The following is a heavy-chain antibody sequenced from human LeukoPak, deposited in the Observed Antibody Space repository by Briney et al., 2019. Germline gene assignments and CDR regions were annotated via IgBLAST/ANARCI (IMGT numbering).Heavy chain of an antibody. J-gene: IGHJ3*02. V-gene: IGHV4-39*07. CDR2: IYYSGST. Sequence: SETLSLTCTVSGGSISSSSYYWGWTRQPPGRGLEWIGSIYYSGSTYYNPSLKSRVTISVDTSKNQFSLKLSSVTAADTAVYYCARARDAFDIWGQGTMVTVSS. CDR3: ARARDAFDI. CDR1: GGSISSSSYY.